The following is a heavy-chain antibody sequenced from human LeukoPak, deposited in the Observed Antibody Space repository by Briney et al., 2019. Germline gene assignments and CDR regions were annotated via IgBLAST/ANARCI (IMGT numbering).Heavy chain of an antibody. V-gene: IGHV4-59*01. Sequence: PSETLSLTCTVSGGSISSYYWSWIRQPPGKGLEWIGYIYYSGSTNYNPSLESRVTISVDTSKNQFSLKLSSVTAADTAVYYCARAHPQYYYDSSGYYYFDYWGQGTLVTVSS. D-gene: IGHD3-22*01. CDR3: ARAHPQYYYDSSGYYYFDY. CDR1: GGSISSYY. CDR2: IYYSGST. J-gene: IGHJ4*02.